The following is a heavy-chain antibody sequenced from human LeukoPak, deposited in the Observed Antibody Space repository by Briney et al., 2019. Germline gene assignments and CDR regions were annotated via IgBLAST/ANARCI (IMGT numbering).Heavy chain of an antibody. CDR3: ARGNYYDSSGLPFDH. J-gene: IGHJ4*02. CDR2: INHSGSA. CDR1: GGSISSYY. Sequence: PSETLSLTCTVSGGSISSYYWSWIRQPPGKGLEWIGEINHSGSANYYPSLKSRVTMSVDTSKNQFSLNLSSVTAADTAVYYCARGNYYDSSGLPFDHWGQGTLVTVSS. D-gene: IGHD3-22*01. V-gene: IGHV4-34*01.